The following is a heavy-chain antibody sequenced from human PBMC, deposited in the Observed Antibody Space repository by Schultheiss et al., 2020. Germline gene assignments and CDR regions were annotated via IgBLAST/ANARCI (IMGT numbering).Heavy chain of an antibody. D-gene: IGHD4-23*01. CDR2: IYYSGST. CDR1: GGSFSGYY. J-gene: IGHJ4*02. V-gene: IGHV4-34*01. Sequence: SETLSLTCAVYGGSFSGYYWSWIRQPPGKGLEWIGYIYYSGSTYYNPSLKSRVTISVDTSKNQFSLRLSSVTAADTAVYYCARGPDYGGNSGRIDYWGQGTLVTVSS. CDR3: ARGPDYGGNSGRIDY.